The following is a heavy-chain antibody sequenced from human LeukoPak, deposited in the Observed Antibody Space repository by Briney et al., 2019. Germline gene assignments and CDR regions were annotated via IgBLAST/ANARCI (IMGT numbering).Heavy chain of an antibody. D-gene: IGHD3-10*01. J-gene: IGHJ5*02. CDR1: GYTFTGYY. V-gene: IGHV1-2*02. CDR3: ASPYYYGSGSHYSSWFDP. Sequence: ASVKVSCKASGYTFTGYYMHWVRQAPGQGLEWMGWINPNSGGTNYAQKFQGRVTMTRDTSISAAYMELSRLRSDDTAVYYCASPYYYGSGSHYSSWFDPWGQGTLVTVSS. CDR2: INPNSGGT.